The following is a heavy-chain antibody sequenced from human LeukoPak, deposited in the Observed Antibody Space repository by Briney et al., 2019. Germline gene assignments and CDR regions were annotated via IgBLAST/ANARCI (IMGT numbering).Heavy chain of an antibody. V-gene: IGHV3-23*01. J-gene: IGHJ6*02. Sequence: GGSLRLSCAASGFTFSSYAMSWVRQAPGKGLEWVSAISGSGGSTYYANSVKGRFTISRDNSKNTLYLQMNSLRAEDTAVYYCARDRVVAATPGYYYYGMDVWGQGTTVTVSS. D-gene: IGHD2-15*01. CDR2: ISGSGGST. CDR1: GFTFSSYA. CDR3: ARDRVVAATPGYYYYGMDV.